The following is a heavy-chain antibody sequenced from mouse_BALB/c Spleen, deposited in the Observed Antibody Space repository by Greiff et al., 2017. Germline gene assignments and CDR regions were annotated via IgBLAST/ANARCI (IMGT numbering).Heavy chain of an antibody. CDR1: GFTFSSYG. D-gene: IGHD2-4*01. V-gene: IGHV5-6*01. J-gene: IGHJ2*01. Sequence: EVQLQQSGGDLVKPGGSLKLSCAASGFTFSSYGMSWVRQTPDKRLEWVATISSGGSYTYYPDSVKGRFTISRDNAKNTLYLQMSSLKSEDTAMYYCASGRYDYDAFDYWGQGTTLTVSS. CDR3: ASGRYDYDAFDY. CDR2: ISSGGSYT.